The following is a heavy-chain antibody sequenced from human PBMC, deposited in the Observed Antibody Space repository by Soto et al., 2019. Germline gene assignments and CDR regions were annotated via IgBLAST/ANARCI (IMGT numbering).Heavy chain of an antibody. CDR3: AKVLQYYYYGMDV. CDR1: EFTFSNYA. V-gene: IGHV3-23*01. J-gene: IGHJ6*02. CDR2: ISDSGFST. Sequence: PGGSLRLSCAASEFTFSNYAMTWVRQAPGKGLEWVSAISDSGFSTYYTDSVKGRFTISRDNSKNTLYLQMNSLRAEDTAIYYCAKVLQYYYYGMDVWGRGTTVTVSS.